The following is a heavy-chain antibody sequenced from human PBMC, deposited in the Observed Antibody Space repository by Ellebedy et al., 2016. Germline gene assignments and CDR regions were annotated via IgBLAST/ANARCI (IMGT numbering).Heavy chain of an antibody. Sequence: ASVKVSXKASRYTFTGYHMHFVRQAPGQGLEWMGWVNPKTGGANYAEKFQGRVTLTMDTSTSTAYMDLSELRSDDTAIYYCARSYCAPTSCYLADYWGQGTLVTVSS. CDR2: VNPKTGGA. CDR3: ARSYCAPTSCYLADY. D-gene: IGHD2-2*01. V-gene: IGHV1-2*02. J-gene: IGHJ4*02. CDR1: RYTFTGYH.